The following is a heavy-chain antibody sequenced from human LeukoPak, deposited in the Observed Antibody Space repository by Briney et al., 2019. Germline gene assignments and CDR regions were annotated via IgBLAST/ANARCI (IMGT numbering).Heavy chain of an antibody. CDR2: VHSSGST. CDR1: GASVSSGSDY. D-gene: IGHD2-8*02. V-gene: IGHV4-61*01. CDR3: ARGVLVGATGHHFAY. J-gene: IGHJ4*02. Sequence: PSETLSLACTVSGASVSSGSDYWSWIRQPPGEGLEGIGYVHSSGSTNYNPSLKSRVAILVDTPKNQFTLKLSSVTAADTAVYYCARGVLVGATGHHFAYWGQGTLVTVSS.